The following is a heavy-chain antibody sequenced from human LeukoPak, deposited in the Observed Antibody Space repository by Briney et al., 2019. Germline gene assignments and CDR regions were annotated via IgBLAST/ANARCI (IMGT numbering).Heavy chain of an antibody. J-gene: IGHJ3*02. V-gene: IGHV1-8*01. Sequence: GASVKVSCKASGYTFTSYDINWVRQATGQGLEWMGWMNPNSGNTGYAQKFQGRVTMTRNTSISTAYMELSSLRSEDTAVYYCVGYSGYFDAFDIWGQGTLVTVSS. D-gene: IGHD5-12*01. CDR2: MNPNSGNT. CDR1: GYTFTSYD. CDR3: VGYSGYFDAFDI.